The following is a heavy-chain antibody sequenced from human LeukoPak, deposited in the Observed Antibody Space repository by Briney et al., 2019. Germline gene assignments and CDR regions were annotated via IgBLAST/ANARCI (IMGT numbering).Heavy chain of an antibody. CDR2: ISGSSTTI. CDR1: GFTFSAYG. J-gene: IGHJ5*02. D-gene: IGHD3-10*01. Sequence: GGSLRLSCAASGFTFSAYGMNWVRQAPGKGLEWVSFISGSSTTIYYADSVKGRFTISRDNAKNSLYLQMNSLRAEDTAVYYCARAMVRGVIPPWFDPWGQGTLVTVSS. V-gene: IGHV3-48*01. CDR3: ARAMVRGVIPPWFDP.